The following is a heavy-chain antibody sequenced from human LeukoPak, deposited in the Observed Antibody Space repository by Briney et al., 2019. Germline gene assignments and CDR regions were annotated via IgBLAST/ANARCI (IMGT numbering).Heavy chain of an antibody. CDR2: ISSSGSTI. CDR3: ARDPVCDY. Sequence: GGSLRLSCAASGFSFSSHEMNWVRQAPGKGLEWVSYISSSGSTIYYADSVKGRFTISRDNAKNSLYLQMNSQRAEDTAVYYCARDPVCDYWGRGTLVTVSS. V-gene: IGHV3-48*03. J-gene: IGHJ4*02. CDR1: GFSFSSHE.